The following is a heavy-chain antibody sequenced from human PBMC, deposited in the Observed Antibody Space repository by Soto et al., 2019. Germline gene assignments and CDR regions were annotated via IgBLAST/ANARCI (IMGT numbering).Heavy chain of an antibody. CDR1: GFSLSTSGGG. CDR3: AHRHAQQQLVSGWVDP. D-gene: IGHD6-13*01. J-gene: IGHJ5*02. V-gene: IGHV2-5*02. CDR2: IYWDDDK. Sequence: QITLKESGPTLVKPTQPLTLTCTFSGFSLSTSGGGVGWIRQPPGKALEWLALIYWDDDKRYSPSLKNRLTITKDPTKNRVVLTMTNMDPLDTATYCCAHRHAQQQLVSGWVDPGGQGTVVTVSS.